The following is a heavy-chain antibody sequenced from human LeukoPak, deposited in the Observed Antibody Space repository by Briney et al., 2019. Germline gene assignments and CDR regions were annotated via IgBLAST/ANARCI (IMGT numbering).Heavy chain of an antibody. CDR2: INPNSGGT. CDR1: GYTFTGYY. CDR3: AREYYYDSSGYYYIFDY. D-gene: IGHD3-22*01. Sequence: ASVKVSCKASGYTFTGYYMHWVRQAPGQGLEWMGWINPNSGGTNYAQEFQGRVTMTRDTSISTAYMELSRLRSDDTAVYYCAREYYYDSSGYYYIFDYWGQGTLVTVSS. V-gene: IGHV1-2*02. J-gene: IGHJ4*02.